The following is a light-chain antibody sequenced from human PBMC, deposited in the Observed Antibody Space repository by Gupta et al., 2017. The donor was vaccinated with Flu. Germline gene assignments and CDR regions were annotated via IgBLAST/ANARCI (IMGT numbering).Light chain of an antibody. CDR2: AS. V-gene: IGKV1-5*03. CDR3: QQSDTYLAT. J-gene: IGKJ2*01. Sequence: ASILESGVPSRFSGSGSGTDFTLTISSLQPDDFATYYCQQSDTYLATFGPGTKLEIK.